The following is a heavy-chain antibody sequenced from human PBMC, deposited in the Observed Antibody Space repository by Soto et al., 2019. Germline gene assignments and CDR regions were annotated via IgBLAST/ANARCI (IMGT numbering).Heavy chain of an antibody. D-gene: IGHD1-1*01. CDR2: LYDLDGS. J-gene: IGHJ3*01. V-gene: IGHV3-53*01. Sequence: SLRLSCAAFGFTISGKKYVAWVRQAPGKGLEWVSALYDLDGSFYAASVKGRFTTSSDSSKTTVYLQMNDLRPDDTAVYYCATWHEREHAYDVWGQGTTVTVSS. CDR3: ATWHEREHAYDV. CDR1: GFTISGKKY.